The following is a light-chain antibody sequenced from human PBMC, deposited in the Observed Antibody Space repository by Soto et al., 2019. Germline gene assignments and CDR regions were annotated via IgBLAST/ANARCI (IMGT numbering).Light chain of an antibody. CDR1: QSVSSY. V-gene: IGKV3-11*01. CDR3: HQYNNWPPDT. J-gene: IGKJ5*01. Sequence: EIVLTQSPATLSLSPGERATLSCRASQSVSSYLAWYQQKPDQAPRLLIYDASNRATGIPARFSGSGSGTDFTLTISSLQSEDFAVYYCHQYNNWPPDTFGQGTRLEIK. CDR2: DAS.